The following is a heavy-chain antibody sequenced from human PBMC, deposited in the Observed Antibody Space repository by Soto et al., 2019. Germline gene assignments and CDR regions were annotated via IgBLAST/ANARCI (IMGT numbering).Heavy chain of an antibody. J-gene: IGHJ4*02. CDR3: ARDRCSTTSCEADF. V-gene: IGHV1-18*01. CDR2: ISGYNSYT. CDR1: GYTFSNYG. Sequence: QVQLVQSGGEVKKPGASVKVSCRASGYTFSNYGISWVRQAPGQGLEWMGWISGYNSYTNYAQKFQGRVTMTTDTFTNTVYMELGGLRSDDTAVYYCARDRCSTTSCEADFWGQGTLVTVSS. D-gene: IGHD2-2*01.